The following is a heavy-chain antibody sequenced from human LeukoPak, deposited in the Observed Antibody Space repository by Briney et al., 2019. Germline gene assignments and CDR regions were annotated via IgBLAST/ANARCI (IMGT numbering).Heavy chain of an antibody. V-gene: IGHV5-51*01. CDR3: ARSRGRPRDYFDY. Sequence: GESLRISCKASGYSFTSYWIGWVRQMPGKGLEWMGIIYPGDSDTRYSPSFQGQVTISADKSISTAYLQWSSLKASDTAMYYCARSRGRPRDYFDYWGQGTLVTVSS. CDR2: IYPGDSDT. J-gene: IGHJ4*02. CDR1: GYSFTSYW.